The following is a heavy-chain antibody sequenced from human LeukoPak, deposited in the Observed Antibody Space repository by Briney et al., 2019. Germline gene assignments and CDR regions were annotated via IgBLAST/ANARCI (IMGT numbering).Heavy chain of an antibody. CDR2: IYHSGST. J-gene: IGHJ5*02. CDR3: ARTYALNWFDP. V-gene: IGHV4-38-2*01. D-gene: IGHD3-16*01. CDR1: GYSISSGYY. Sequence: PSETLSLTCAVSGYSISSGYYWGWIRPPPGKGLEWIGSIYHSGSTYYNPSLKSRVTISVDTSKNQFSLKLSSVTAADTAVYYCARTYALNWFDPWGQGTLVTVSS.